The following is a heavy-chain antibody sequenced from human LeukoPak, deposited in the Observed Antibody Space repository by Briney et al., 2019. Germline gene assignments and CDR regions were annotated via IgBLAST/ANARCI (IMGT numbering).Heavy chain of an antibody. J-gene: IGHJ4*02. CDR3: ARDAARGYSYGYDY. V-gene: IGHV4-34*01. D-gene: IGHD5-18*01. CDR1: GGSFSGYY. Sequence: SETLSLTCAVYGGSFSGYYWSWIRQPPGKGLEWIGEINHSGSTNYNPSLKSRVTISVDTSKNQFSLKLSSVTAADTAVYYCARDAARGYSYGYDYWGQGTLVTVSS. CDR2: INHSGST.